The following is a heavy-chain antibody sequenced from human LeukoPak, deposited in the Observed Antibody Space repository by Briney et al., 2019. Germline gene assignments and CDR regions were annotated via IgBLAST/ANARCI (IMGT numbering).Heavy chain of an antibody. Sequence: ASVKVSCKVSGYTLTELSMHWVRQAPGKGLEWMGGFDPEDGETIYAQKFQGRVTMTEDTSTDTAYMELSSLRSEDTAVYYCAKDHMVRGVADYWGQGTLVTVSS. V-gene: IGHV1-24*01. CDR3: AKDHMVRGVADY. J-gene: IGHJ4*02. D-gene: IGHD3-10*01. CDR2: FDPEDGET. CDR1: GYTLTELS.